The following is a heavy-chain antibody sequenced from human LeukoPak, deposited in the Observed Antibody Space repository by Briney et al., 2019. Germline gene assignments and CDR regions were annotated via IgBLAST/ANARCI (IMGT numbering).Heavy chain of an antibody. Sequence: GGSLRLSCAASGFTFSSYSMNWVRQAPGKGLEWVSSISSSSSYIYYADSVKGRFTISRDNAKNSLYLQMNSLRAEDTAVYYCARRGPTPYSSSSPSPPHYYYYMDVWGKGTTVTVSS. CDR3: ARRGPTPYSSSSPSPPHYYYYMDV. V-gene: IGHV3-21*01. CDR2: ISSSSSYI. J-gene: IGHJ6*03. D-gene: IGHD6-6*01. CDR1: GFTFSSYS.